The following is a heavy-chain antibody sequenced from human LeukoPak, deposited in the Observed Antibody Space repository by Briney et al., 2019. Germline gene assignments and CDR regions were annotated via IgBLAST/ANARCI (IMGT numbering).Heavy chain of an antibody. CDR2: IYSGGST. CDR3: ARDRPYGSGRDDAFDI. J-gene: IGHJ3*02. D-gene: IGHD3-10*01. V-gene: IGHV3-66*01. CDR1: GFTVSSNY. Sequence: GGSLRLSCAASGFTVSSNYMSWVRQAPGKGLEWVSVIYSGGSTYYADSVKGRFTISRDNSKNTLYLQMNSLRAEDTAVYYCARDRPYGSGRDDAFDIWGQGTMVTVSS.